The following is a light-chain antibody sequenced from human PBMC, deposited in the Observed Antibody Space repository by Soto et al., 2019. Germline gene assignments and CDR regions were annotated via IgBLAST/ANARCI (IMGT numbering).Light chain of an antibody. Sequence: EVVMRQSPATLSVSPGETATLSCRASQSVSNKLAWHQQRPGQAPRLLIYAADTRATGIPDRFSGSGSGREFTLTISSLQSEDFAVYYCQQYNNGPPWTFGQGTKVEVK. J-gene: IGKJ1*01. CDR2: AAD. V-gene: IGKV3-15*01. CDR3: QQYNNGPPWT. CDR1: QSVSNK.